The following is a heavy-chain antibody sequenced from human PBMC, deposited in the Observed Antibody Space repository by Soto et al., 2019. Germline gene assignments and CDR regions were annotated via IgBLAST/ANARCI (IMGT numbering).Heavy chain of an antibody. Sequence: QLQLQESGSGLVKPSQTLSLTCAVSGGSISSGGYSWSWTRQPPGKRLGWIGYIYHSGSTYYNPSLKSRVNSTVDRSKNQFSRMPGSVTAADTAVDFCARGVLYGGGSGWFDPWGKGTVVTVSS. D-gene: IGHD1-26*01. CDR2: IYHSGST. J-gene: IGHJ5*02. CDR3: ARGVLYGGGSGWFDP. CDR1: GGSISSGGYS. V-gene: IGHV4-30-2*01.